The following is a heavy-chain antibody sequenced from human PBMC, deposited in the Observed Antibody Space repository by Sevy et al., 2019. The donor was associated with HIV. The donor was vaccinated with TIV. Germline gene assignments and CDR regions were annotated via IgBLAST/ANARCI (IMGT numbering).Heavy chain of an antibody. J-gene: IGHJ6*02. D-gene: IGHD2-15*01. CDR3: ARVTAYCSGGSGYSTMAEDV. Sequence: GGSLRLSCAASGFTFSSYSMIWVRQAPRKGLEWVSSISGSSNYIYYPDSVKGRFTISRDNAKNSLYLQMNSLRAEDTVMYYCARVTAYCSGGSGYSTMAEDVWGQGTTVTVSS. CDR1: GFTFSSYS. V-gene: IGHV3-21*01. CDR2: ISGSSNYI.